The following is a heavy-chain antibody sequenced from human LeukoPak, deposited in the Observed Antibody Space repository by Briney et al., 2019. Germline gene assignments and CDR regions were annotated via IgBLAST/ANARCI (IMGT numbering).Heavy chain of an antibody. J-gene: IGHJ4*02. D-gene: IGHD2-15*01. CDR3: ARASGYCSGGSCLPPDY. CDR1: GFTFSSYW. Sequence: PGGSLRLSCAASGFTFSSYWMTWVRQAPGKGLEWVTDIKQDGSEIYYVDSVKGRFTISRDNAKNSLYLQMNSLRAEDTAVYYCARASGYCSGGSCLPPDYWGQETLVIVSS. CDR2: IKQDGSEI. V-gene: IGHV3-7*05.